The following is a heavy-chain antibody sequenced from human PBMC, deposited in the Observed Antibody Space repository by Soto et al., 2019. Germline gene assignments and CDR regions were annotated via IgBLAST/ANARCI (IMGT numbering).Heavy chain of an antibody. Sequence: QVQLVQSGAEVRKPGSSVKVSCRASGGTFSSYAISWVRQAPGQGLEWMGGIIPIFGTANYAQKFQGRVTITADESTGTAYMELSSLRSEDTAVYYCARDGPQSGEFLYYFDYWGQGTLITVSS. D-gene: IGHD3-10*01. CDR2: IIPIFGTA. V-gene: IGHV1-69*12. CDR3: ARDGPQSGEFLYYFDY. J-gene: IGHJ4*02. CDR1: GGTFSSYA.